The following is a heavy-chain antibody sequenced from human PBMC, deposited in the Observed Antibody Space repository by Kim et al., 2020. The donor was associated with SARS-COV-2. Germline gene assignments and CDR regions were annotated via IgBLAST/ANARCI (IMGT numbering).Heavy chain of an antibody. J-gene: IGHJ4*02. D-gene: IGHD6-13*01. CDR1: GGTFSSYA. V-gene: IGHV1-69*13. CDR2: IIPIFGTA. CDR3: ARGATTPIAAANSYFDY. Sequence: SVKVSCKASGGTFSSYAISWVRQAPGQGLEWMGGIIPIFGTANYAQKFQGRVTITADESTSTAYMELSSLRSEDTAVYYCARGATTPIAAANSYFDYWGQGTLVTVSS.